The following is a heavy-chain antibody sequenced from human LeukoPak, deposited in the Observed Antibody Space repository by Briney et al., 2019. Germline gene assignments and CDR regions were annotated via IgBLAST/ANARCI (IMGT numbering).Heavy chain of an antibody. CDR3: ARERELDAFDI. D-gene: IGHD1-26*01. J-gene: IGHJ3*02. V-gene: IGHV3-21*01. CDR2: ISSSSSYI. CDR1: GFTFSTYS. Sequence: GGSLRLSCAASGFTFSTYSMNWVRQAPGKGLEWVSSISSSSSYIYYADSVKGRFTISRDNAKNSRYLQMNSLRAEDTAVYYCARERELDAFDIWGQGTMVTVSS.